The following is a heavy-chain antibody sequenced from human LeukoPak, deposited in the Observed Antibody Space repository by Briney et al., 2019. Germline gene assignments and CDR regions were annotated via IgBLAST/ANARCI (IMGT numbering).Heavy chain of an antibody. CDR1: GVSISSGGYS. CDR3: ATHRSQGHYFDY. J-gene: IGHJ4*02. Sequence: SETLSLTCAVSGVSISSGGYSWSWIRQPPGKGLEWIWYIYHSGSTYYNPSLKSRVTISVDRSKNQFSLKLSSVTAADTAVYYCATHRSQGHYFDYWGQGTLVTVSS. CDR2: IYHSGST. V-gene: IGHV4-30-2*01. D-gene: IGHD1-14*01.